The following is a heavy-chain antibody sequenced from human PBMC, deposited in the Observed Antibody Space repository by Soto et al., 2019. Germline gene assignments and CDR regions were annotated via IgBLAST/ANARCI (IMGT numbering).Heavy chain of an antibody. CDR3: ARDQDCSSTSCYPSYYYYGMDV. V-gene: IGHV3-30*03. J-gene: IGHJ6*02. CDR2: ISYDGSNK. CDR1: GFTFSSYG. Sequence: GGSLRLSCAASGFTFSSYGMHWVRQAPGKGLEWVAVISYDGSNKYYADSVKGRFTISRDNAKNSLYLQMNSLRAEDTAVYYCARDQDCSSTSCYPSYYYYGMDVWGQGTTVTVSS. D-gene: IGHD2-2*01.